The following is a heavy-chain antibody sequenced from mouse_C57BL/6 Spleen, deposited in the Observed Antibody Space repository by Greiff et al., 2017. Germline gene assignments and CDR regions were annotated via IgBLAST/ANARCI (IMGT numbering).Heavy chain of an antibody. CDR1: GYAFSSSW. J-gene: IGHJ2*01. CDR3: ARGGDSSGFDY. CDR2: IYTGDGDT. D-gene: IGHD3-2*02. V-gene: IGHV1-82*01. Sequence: VQLQQSGPELVKPGASVKISCKASGYAFSSSWMNWVKQRPGKGLEWIGRIYTGDGDTNYNGKFKGTATLTADKSSSTAYMQLSSLTSEDSAVYCCARGGDSSGFDYWGQGTTLTVSS.